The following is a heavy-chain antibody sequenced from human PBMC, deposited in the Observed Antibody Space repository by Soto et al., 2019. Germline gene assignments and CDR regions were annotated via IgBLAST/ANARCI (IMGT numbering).Heavy chain of an antibody. CDR1: GFTFSNFE. Sequence: LRLSCAATGFTFSNFEIHWVRQAPRQGLEWVSYINTAGSTKYYAESVKGRFTISRDNARNSLFLQMNSLRAEDTAVYYCARAECSTPNCLTAYYSYGLDVWGQGTTVTVSS. V-gene: IGHV3-48*03. J-gene: IGHJ6*02. D-gene: IGHD2-2*01. CDR2: INTAGSTK. CDR3: ARAECSTPNCLTAYYSYGLDV.